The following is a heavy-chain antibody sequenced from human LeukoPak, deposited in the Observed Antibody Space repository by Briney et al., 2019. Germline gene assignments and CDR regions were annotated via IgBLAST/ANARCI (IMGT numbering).Heavy chain of an antibody. CDR1: GGSIKNYY. Sequence: SETLSLTCTVSGGSIKNYYWSWIRQPPGKGLEWIGRISSSGSTNYNPSLKSRVTISVDTSKNQFSLKLSSVTAADTAVYFCARGPYSYDSSGAFDIWGQGTMVTVSS. CDR2: ISSSGST. CDR3: ARGPYSYDSSGAFDI. D-gene: IGHD3-22*01. V-gene: IGHV4-4*08. J-gene: IGHJ3*02.